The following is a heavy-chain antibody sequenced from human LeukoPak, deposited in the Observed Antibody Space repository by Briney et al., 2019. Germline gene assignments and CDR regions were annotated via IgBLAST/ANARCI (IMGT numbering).Heavy chain of an antibody. CDR3: ARLTYDSSGYLYYYYYYMDV. V-gene: IGHV4-34*01. J-gene: IGHJ6*03. CDR1: GGSISSYY. CDR2: INHSGST. Sequence: PSETLSLTCTVSGGSISSYYWSWIRQPPGKGLEWIGEINHSGSTNYNPSLKSRVAISVDTSKNQFSLKLSSVTAADTAVYYCARLTYDSSGYLYYYYYYMDVWGKGTTVTVSS. D-gene: IGHD3-22*01.